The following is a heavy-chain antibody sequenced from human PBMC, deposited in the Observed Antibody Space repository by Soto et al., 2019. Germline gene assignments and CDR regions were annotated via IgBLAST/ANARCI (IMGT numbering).Heavy chain of an antibody. D-gene: IGHD3-10*01. CDR2: IYHTGST. V-gene: IGHV4-61*03. Sequence: QVHLQESGPGLVRPSETLSLTCAVSGDSVGSGSYYWTWIRQPPGKGLEFVGHIYHTGSTNYNPSLMNPPTLSVDTSKNHFSLRLRSVPAPDTAMYYCARAGAFGDTRMVDFHWAQGVLVTVSS. J-gene: IGHJ4*02. CDR1: GDSVGSGSYY. CDR3: ARAGAFGDTRMVDFH.